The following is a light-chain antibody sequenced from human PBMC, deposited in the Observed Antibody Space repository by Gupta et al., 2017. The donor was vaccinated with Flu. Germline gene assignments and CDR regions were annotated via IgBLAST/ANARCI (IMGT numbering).Light chain of an antibody. J-gene: IGKJ4*01. V-gene: IGKV4-1*01. CDR3: QQYYDTPT. CDR1: QSILYSFNNRNY. CDR2: WAT. Sequence: IVMTQLPDPLAVSLGERATIDCKSSQSILYSFNNRNYLAWYQQKPGQPPKLLISWATTRVSGVPNRFRGSGSGTDFTHTISSLQAEDVAVYYCQQYYDTPTFGGGTKVEIK.